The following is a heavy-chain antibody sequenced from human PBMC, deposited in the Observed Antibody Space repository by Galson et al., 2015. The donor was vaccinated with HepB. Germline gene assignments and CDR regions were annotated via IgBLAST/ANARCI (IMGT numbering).Heavy chain of an antibody. CDR3: ARDHCSGGSCFLWAFDL. CDR2: IYGGGST. D-gene: IGHD2-15*01. CDR1: GFTVSSNY. J-gene: IGHJ2*01. V-gene: IGHV3-53*01. Sequence: SLRLSCAASGFTVSSNYMSWVRQAPGKGLEWVSVIYGGGSTYYADSVKGRFTISRDNSKNTLYLQMNSLRAEDTAVYYCARDHCSGGSCFLWAFDLWGRGTLVTVSS.